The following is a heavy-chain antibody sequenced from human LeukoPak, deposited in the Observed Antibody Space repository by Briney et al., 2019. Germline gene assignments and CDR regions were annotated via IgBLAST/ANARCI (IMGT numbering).Heavy chain of an antibody. D-gene: IGHD3-10*01. CDR2: IYYSGST. Sequence: SETLSLTCTVSGGSISSYYWSWIRQPPGKGLEWIGYIYYSGSTNYNPSLKSRVTISVDTSKNQFSLKLSSVTAADTAVYYCARDGAEEEFGEHGGWYFDLWGRGTLVTVSS. V-gene: IGHV4-59*01. CDR1: GGSISSYY. CDR3: ARDGAEEEFGEHGGWYFDL. J-gene: IGHJ2*01.